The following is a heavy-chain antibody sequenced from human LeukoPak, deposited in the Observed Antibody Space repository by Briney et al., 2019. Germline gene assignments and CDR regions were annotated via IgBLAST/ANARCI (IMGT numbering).Heavy chain of an antibody. Sequence: GRSLRLSCAASGFTFDDYAMHWVRQVPGKGLEWVSGISWNSAGIGYADSVKGRLTISRDNAKNYLYLQMNSLSDEDTALYYCTKDSRYSSTWYMPGAFDYWGQGTLVTVSS. CDR3: TKDSRYSSTWYMPGAFDY. CDR2: ISWNSAGI. CDR1: GFTFDDYA. V-gene: IGHV3-9*01. D-gene: IGHD6-13*01. J-gene: IGHJ4*02.